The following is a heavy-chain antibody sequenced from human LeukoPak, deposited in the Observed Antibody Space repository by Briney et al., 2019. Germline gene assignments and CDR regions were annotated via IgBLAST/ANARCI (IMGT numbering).Heavy chain of an antibody. CDR1: GHTVSSNSAG. CDR2: TNYRSKWYN. J-gene: IGHJ4*02. Sequence: SQTLSLTCAISGHTVSSNSAGWNWTRQSPSSGLEWPTRTNYRSKWYNDYAVSGKSRITINPDTYKNQFSLQLNSVTPADTAVYYCARSGYENNHYFDCWGQGTLVTVSS. D-gene: IGHD5-12*01. V-gene: IGHV6-1*01. CDR3: ARSGYENNHYFDC.